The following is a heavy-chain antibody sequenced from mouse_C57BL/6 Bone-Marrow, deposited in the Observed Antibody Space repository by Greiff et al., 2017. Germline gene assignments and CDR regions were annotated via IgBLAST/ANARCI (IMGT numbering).Heavy chain of an antibody. CDR1: GFTFSDFY. Sequence: EVQRVESGGGLVQSGRSLRLSCATSGFTFSDFYMEWVRQAPGKGLEWIAASRNKANDYTTEYSASVKGRFIVSRDTSQSILYLQMNALRAEDTAIYYWARDAWGEDWLGYWGQGTLVTV. CDR3: ARDAWGEDWLGY. J-gene: IGHJ3*01. V-gene: IGHV7-1*01. CDR2: SRNKANDYTT.